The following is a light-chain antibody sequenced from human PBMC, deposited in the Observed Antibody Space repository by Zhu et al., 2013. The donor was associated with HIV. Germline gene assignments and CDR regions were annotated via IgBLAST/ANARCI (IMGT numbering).Light chain of an antibody. Sequence: DIQMTQFPSPLSASVGDRVTITCRASQGISNYLGWIQQKPGKAPRLLIYHASTLEVGVPSRFSGSGYGTEFTLTISSLHPDDYSTYYCQQYNTYPVTFGGGTKVEIK. J-gene: IGKJ4*01. CDR3: QQYNTYPVT. V-gene: IGKV1-16*01. CDR1: QGISNY. CDR2: HAS.